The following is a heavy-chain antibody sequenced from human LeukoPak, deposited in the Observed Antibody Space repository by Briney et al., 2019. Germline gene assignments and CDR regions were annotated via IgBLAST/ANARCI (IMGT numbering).Heavy chain of an antibody. CDR2: ISYDVSNK. V-gene: IGHV3-30*18. D-gene: IGHD3-22*01. CDR3: AKDKYSYDSSAYYSYGMDV. CDR1: GFTFSSYG. Sequence: GRSLRLSCAASGFTFSSYGIHWVRQAPGKGLEWVAVISYDVSNKYYADSVKGRFTISRDTSKNTLYLQMNSLRAEDTAVYYCAKDKYSYDSSAYYSYGMDVWGQGTTVTVSS. J-gene: IGHJ6*02.